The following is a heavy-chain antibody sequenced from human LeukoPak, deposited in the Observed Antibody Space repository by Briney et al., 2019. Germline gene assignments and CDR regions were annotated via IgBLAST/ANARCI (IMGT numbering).Heavy chain of an antibody. Sequence: GGSLRLSCVASGFTFSSYEMNWVRQAPGKGLEWVSSISSSSSYIYYADSVKGRFTISRDNAKNSLYLQMNSLRAEDTAVYYCARVFCSGGSCSVYYYYMDVWGKGTTVTVSS. CDR1: GFTFSSYE. V-gene: IGHV3-21*01. D-gene: IGHD2-15*01. CDR3: ARVFCSGGSCSVYYYYMDV. CDR2: ISSSSSYI. J-gene: IGHJ6*03.